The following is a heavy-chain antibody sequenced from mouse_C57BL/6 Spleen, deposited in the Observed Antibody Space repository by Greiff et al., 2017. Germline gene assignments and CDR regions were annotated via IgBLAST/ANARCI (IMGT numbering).Heavy chain of an antibody. V-gene: IGHV1-55*01. D-gene: IGHD1-1*02. J-gene: IGHJ2*01. CDR1: GYTFTSYW. Sequence: QVQLQQPGAELVKPGASVKMSCKASGYTFTSYWITWVKQRPGQGLEWIGDIYPGSGSTNYNEKFKSKATLTVDTSSRTAYMQLSSLTSEDSAVYYCARQGTYYGNYFDYWGQGTTLTVSS. CDR2: IYPGSGST. CDR3: ARQGTYYGNYFDY.